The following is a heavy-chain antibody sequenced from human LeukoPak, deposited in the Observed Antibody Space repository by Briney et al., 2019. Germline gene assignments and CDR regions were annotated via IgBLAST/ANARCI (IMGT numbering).Heavy chain of an antibody. CDR3: ARLLEGNEDHSSSFDY. CDR1: GYSFTSYW. V-gene: IGHV5-51*01. D-gene: IGHD6-13*01. Sequence: GESLKISCKGSGYSFTSYWIGWVRQMPGKGLEWMGIIYPGDSDTRYSPSFQGQVTISADKSISTAYLQWSSLKASDTAMYYCARLLEGNEDHSSSFDYWGQGTLVTVSS. CDR2: IYPGDSDT. J-gene: IGHJ4*02.